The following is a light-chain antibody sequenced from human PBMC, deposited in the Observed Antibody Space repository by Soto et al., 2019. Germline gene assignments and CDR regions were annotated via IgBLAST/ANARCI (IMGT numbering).Light chain of an antibody. Sequence: ESVLTQSPGTLSMSPGERATLSCRASQSVSSSYSAWYQQKPGQAPRLLIYGASSRATGIPDRFSGSGSGRDFTVTISRLEPGDFAVYYWQQYGSSPFTFGPGTKLDIK. V-gene: IGKV3-20*01. J-gene: IGKJ3*01. CDR3: QQYGSSPFT. CDR1: QSVSSSY. CDR2: GAS.